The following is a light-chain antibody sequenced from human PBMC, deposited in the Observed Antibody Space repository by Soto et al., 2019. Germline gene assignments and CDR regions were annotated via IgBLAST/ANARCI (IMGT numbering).Light chain of an antibody. CDR2: FAS. V-gene: IGKV3-15*01. Sequence: EIVMTQSPAALSVSPGEKATLSCRASQSLTNNLAWYQQKPGQGPRLLIYFASTRATGVPARFSGSGSGTEFPLTISSLQSEDFASYYCQQYNAWPLTFGGGTKVETK. CDR1: QSLTNN. CDR3: QQYNAWPLT. J-gene: IGKJ4*01.